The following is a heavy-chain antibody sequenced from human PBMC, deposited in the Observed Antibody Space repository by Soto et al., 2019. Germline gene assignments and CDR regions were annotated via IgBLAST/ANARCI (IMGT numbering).Heavy chain of an antibody. Sequence: EVQLVESGGGLVQPGGSLRLSCAASGFTVSSNYMSWVRQAPGKGLEWVSVIYNGGSTYYADSVKGRFTISRDNSKNTLYLQMNSLRAEDTAGYYCARDRIPTGMDVWGQGTTVTVSS. V-gene: IGHV3-66*01. CDR3: ARDRIPTGMDV. CDR1: GFTVSSNY. CDR2: IYNGGST. J-gene: IGHJ6*02.